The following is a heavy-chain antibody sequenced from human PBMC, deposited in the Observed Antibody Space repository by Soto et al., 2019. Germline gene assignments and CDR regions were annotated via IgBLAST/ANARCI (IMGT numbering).Heavy chain of an antibody. CDR3: AYLDIRHQEQRSIDV. Sequence: GSSMKVSCKASGRTFSSYAISWVRQAPGQGLEWMGGIIPISGTANYAQKFQGRVTITADESTSTAYMELSSLRSEDTAVYYCAYLDIRHQEQRSIDVCGQGTTVTVCS. CDR1: GRTFSSYA. V-gene: IGHV1-69*01. J-gene: IGHJ6*02. CDR2: IIPISGTA. D-gene: IGHD2-15*01.